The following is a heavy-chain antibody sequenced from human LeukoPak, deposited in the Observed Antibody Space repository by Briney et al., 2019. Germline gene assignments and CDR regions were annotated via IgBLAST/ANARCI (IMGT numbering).Heavy chain of an antibody. D-gene: IGHD6-13*01. V-gene: IGHV3-23*01. CDR1: GFTFNNYA. J-gene: IGHJ5*02. CDR2: IFGSGGGA. CDR3: AKGAAAGKVDWFDP. Sequence: GSLRLSCTASGFTFNNYAMYWVRQAPRKGLEWVAGIFGSGGGAYYADSGEGRFIISRDISKNTMFLQMYSLRAEDTAVYYCAKGAAAGKVDWFDPWGQGTLVTVSS.